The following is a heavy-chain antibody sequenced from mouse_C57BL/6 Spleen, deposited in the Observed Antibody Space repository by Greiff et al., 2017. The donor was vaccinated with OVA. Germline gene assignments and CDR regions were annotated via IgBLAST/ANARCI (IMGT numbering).Heavy chain of an antibody. CDR1: GYAFSSYW. J-gene: IGHJ2*01. CDR2: IYPGDGDT. Sequence: QVQLQQSGAELVKPGASVKISCKASGYAFSSYWMNWVKQRPGKGLEWIGQIYPGDGDTNYNGKFKGKATLTADKSSSTAYMQLSSLTSEDSAVDFCARQSAYGSSYGYWGQGTTLTVSS. V-gene: IGHV1-80*01. D-gene: IGHD1-1*01. CDR3: ARQSAYGSSYGY.